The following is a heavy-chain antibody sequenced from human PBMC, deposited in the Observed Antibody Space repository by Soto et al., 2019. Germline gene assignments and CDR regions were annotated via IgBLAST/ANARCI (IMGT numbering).Heavy chain of an antibody. CDR3: AKVTSARVFYFGLDV. V-gene: IGHV3-23*01. J-gene: IGHJ6*02. CDR1: GLTFTSYA. D-gene: IGHD2-2*01. CDR2: ISGVAGRT. Sequence: PGVSLRLSLAASGLTFTSYAMSWVRQAPGKGLEGGAVISGVAGRTYYADSVKGRFTISRDNFKNTLYLQMNSLRAEDTAVYHCAKVTSARVFYFGLDVWGQGTTV.